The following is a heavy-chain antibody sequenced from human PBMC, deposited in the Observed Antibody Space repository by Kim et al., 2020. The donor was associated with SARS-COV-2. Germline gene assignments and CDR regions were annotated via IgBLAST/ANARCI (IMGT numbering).Heavy chain of an antibody. Sequence: SGPTLVNPTQTLTLTCTFSGFSLSTSGVGVGWIRQPPGKALEWLALIYWDDDKRYSPSLKSRLTITKDTSKNQVVLTMTNMDPVDTATYYCAHTPYYDSSAYYYDAFDIWGQGTMVTVSS. CDR3: AHTPYYDSSAYYYDAFDI. V-gene: IGHV2-5*02. D-gene: IGHD3-22*01. J-gene: IGHJ3*02. CDR2: IYWDDDK. CDR1: GFSLSTSGVG.